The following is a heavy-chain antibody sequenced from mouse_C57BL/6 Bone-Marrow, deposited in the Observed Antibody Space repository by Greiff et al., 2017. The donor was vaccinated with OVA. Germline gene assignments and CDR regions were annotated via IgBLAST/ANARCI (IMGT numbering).Heavy chain of an antibody. CDR2: IYPDTGGT. CDR3: TRGYSNDYAMDY. CDR1: GYTFTDYE. Sequence: QVQLQQSGAELVRPGASVTLSCKASGYTFTDYEMPWVKQTPVHGLEWIGAIYPDTGGTAYNQKFKGQAILTADKSSSTAYMALRSLTSEDSAVYYSTRGYSNDYAMDYWGQGTSVTVSS. D-gene: IGHD2-5*01. V-gene: IGHV1-15*01. J-gene: IGHJ4*01.